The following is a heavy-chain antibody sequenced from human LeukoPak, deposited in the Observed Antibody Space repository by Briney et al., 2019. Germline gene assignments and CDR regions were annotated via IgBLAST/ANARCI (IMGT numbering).Heavy chain of an antibody. D-gene: IGHD2-2*01. CDR3: VTDGIVVPAASVPVDY. V-gene: IGHV3-30*02. CDR2: IRYDGSNK. CDR1: GFTFSSYG. J-gene: IGHJ4*02. Sequence: GRSLRLSCAASGFTFSSYGMHWVRQAPGKGLEWVAFIRYDGSNKYYADSVKGRFTISRDNSKNTLYLQMNSLRAEDTAVYYCVTDGIVVPAASVPVDYWGQGTLVTVYS.